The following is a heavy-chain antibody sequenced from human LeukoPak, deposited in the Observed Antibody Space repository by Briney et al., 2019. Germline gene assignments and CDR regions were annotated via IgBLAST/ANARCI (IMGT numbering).Heavy chain of an antibody. CDR3: AREFISGSGRGWFDP. Sequence: GSLRLSCAASGLSVSNSYISWVRQAPGKGLEWIGSIYHSGSTYHNPSLKSRVTISVDTSKNQFSLKLSSVTAADTAVYYCAREFISGSGRGWFDPWGQGTLVTVSS. CDR2: IYHSGST. V-gene: IGHV4-38-2*02. D-gene: IGHD3-10*01. J-gene: IGHJ5*02. CDR1: GLSVSNSY.